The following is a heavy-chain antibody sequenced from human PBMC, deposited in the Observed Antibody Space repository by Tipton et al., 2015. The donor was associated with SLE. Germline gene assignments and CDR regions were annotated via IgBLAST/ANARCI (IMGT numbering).Heavy chain of an antibody. D-gene: IGHD3-3*01. CDR1: GFTFSSYG. CDR3: AKERREEYDVLRFLEWLPNYYYYYGMDV. V-gene: IGHV3-30*02. CDR2: IRYDGSNK. J-gene: IGHJ6*02. Sequence: SLRLSCAASGFTFSSYGMHWVRQAPGKGLEWVAFIRYDGSNKYYADSVKGRFTISRDNSKNTLYLQMNSLRAEDTAVYYCAKERREEYDVLRFLEWLPNYYYYYGMDVWGQGTTVTVSS.